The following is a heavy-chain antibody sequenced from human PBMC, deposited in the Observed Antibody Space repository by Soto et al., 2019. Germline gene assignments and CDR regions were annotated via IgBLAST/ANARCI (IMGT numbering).Heavy chain of an antibody. CDR1: GFTFSSYA. J-gene: IGHJ4*02. V-gene: IGHV3-23*01. CDR2: ISGSGSST. Sequence: GGSLRLSCAASGFTFSSYAMSWVRQAPGKGLEWVSTISGSGSSTYFADSVKGRFTISRDNSKNTLYLQIHSLRAEDTAVYYCAKDSTMVRGLILHYFDYWAREPWSPSPQ. CDR3: AKDSTMVRGLILHYFDY. D-gene: IGHD3-10*01.